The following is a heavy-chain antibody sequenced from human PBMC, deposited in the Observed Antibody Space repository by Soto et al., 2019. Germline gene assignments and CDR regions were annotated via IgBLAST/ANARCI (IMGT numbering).Heavy chain of an antibody. Sequence: GASVKVSCKASGYTYTSYYMHWVRQAPGQGLEWMGIINPSGGSTSYAQKFEGRVTMTRDTSTSTVYMELSSLRSEDTAVYYCASSYYDSSGYSLHRLPDYCGQGTLVTVSS. J-gene: IGHJ4*02. V-gene: IGHV1-46*01. CDR2: INPSGGST. CDR3: ASSYYDSSGYSLHRLPDY. D-gene: IGHD3-22*01. CDR1: GYTYTSYY.